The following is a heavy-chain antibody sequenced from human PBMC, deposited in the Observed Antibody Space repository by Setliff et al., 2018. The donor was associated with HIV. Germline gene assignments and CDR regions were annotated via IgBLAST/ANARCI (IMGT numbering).Heavy chain of an antibody. Sequence: SETLSLTCSVSGGSFSGYHWNWIRQPAGKGLEWIGRIYYTGNTDYNPSLKSRVTMSMDTSKNQISLKLNSMTAADTAVYYCARQSTTSRDFDSWGQGTLVTVSS. CDR1: GGSFSGYH. V-gene: IGHV4-4*07. J-gene: IGHJ4*02. CDR2: IYYTGNT. D-gene: IGHD2-2*01. CDR3: ARQSTTSRDFDS.